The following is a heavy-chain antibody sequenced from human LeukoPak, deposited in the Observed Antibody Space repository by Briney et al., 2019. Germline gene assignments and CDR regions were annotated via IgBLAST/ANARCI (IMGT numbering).Heavy chain of an antibody. D-gene: IGHD1-26*01. V-gene: IGHV3-23*01. CDR1: GFTFSSYA. J-gene: IGHJ1*01. Sequence: TGGSLRLSCVASGFTFSSYAMSWVRQAPGKGLEWVPAISGSGVTTHYAGSVKGRFSISRDNSKNTLYLQMNSLRAEDTALYYCAKKVVVGATSPYSDFQDWGQGTLVTVSS. CDR3: AKKVVVGATSPYSDFQD. CDR2: ISGSGVTT.